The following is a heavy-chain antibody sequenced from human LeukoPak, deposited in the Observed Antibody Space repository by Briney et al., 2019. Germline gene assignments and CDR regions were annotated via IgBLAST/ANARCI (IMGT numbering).Heavy chain of an antibody. CDR1: GFTFDDYA. J-gene: IGHJ3*02. D-gene: IGHD3-22*01. V-gene: IGHV3-9*01. Sequence: GRSLRLSCAASGFTFDDYAMHWVRQAPGKGLEWVSGISWNSGSIGYADSVKGRFTISRDNAKNSLYVQMNSLRAEDTAVYYCARLYYYDSSYAFDIWGQGTMVTVSS. CDR3: ARLYYYDSSYAFDI. CDR2: ISWNSGSI.